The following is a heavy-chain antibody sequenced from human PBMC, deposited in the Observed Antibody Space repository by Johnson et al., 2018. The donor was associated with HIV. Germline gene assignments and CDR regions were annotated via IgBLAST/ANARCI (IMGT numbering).Heavy chain of an antibody. CDR2: IWYDGSNK. CDR3: ARSVPNDAFDI. Sequence: VQLLESGGRVVQPGRSLRLSCAASGFTFNSYGMHWVRQAPGKGLEWVAVIWYDGSNKYYADSVKGRFTISSDNSKNTLYLQMNSLRAEDTAVYYCARSVPNDAFDIWGQGTMVTVSS. J-gene: IGHJ3*02. V-gene: IGHV3-33*01. CDR1: GFTFNSYG.